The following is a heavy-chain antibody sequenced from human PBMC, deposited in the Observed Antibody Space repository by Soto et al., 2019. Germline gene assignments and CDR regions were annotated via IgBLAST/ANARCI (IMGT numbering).Heavy chain of an antibody. Sequence: SETLSLTCTVSGGSISSYYWSWIRQPPGKGLEWIGYIYYSGSTNYNPSLKSRVTISVDTSKNQFSLKLSSVTAADTAVYYCARGRLSSGWYDYYYYGMDVWGQGTTVTVSS. CDR3: ARGRLSSGWYDYYYYGMDV. J-gene: IGHJ6*02. CDR2: IYYSGST. CDR1: GGSISSYY. V-gene: IGHV4-59*01. D-gene: IGHD6-19*01.